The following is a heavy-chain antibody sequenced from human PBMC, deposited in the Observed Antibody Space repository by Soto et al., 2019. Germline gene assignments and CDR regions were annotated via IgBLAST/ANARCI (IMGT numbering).Heavy chain of an antibody. D-gene: IGHD3-22*01. CDR1: GFTFDDYA. J-gene: IGHJ6*02. Sequence: SLRLSCAASGFTFDDYAMHWVRQAPGKGLEWVSGISWNSGSIGYADSVKGRFTISRDNAKNSLYLQMNSLRAEDTALYYCAKDIQPPRYDSSPGWDIGMDVWGQGTTVTVS. CDR2: ISWNSGSI. V-gene: IGHV3-9*01. CDR3: AKDIQPPRYDSSPGWDIGMDV.